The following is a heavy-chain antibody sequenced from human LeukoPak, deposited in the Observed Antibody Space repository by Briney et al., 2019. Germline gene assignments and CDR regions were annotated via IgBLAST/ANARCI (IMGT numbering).Heavy chain of an antibody. D-gene: IGHD2-2*01. CDR2: IYYSGST. V-gene: IGHV4-39*01. J-gene: IGHJ6*03. CDR1: GGSISGSSYY. Sequence: SETLSLTCTVSGGSISGSSYYWGWIRQPPGKGLEWIGSIYYSGSTYYNPSLKSRVTISVATSKNQFSLKLSSVTAADTAVYYCARRGIYCSSTSCFYYYYYMDVWGKGTTVTVSS. CDR3: ARRGIYCSSTSCFYYYYYMDV.